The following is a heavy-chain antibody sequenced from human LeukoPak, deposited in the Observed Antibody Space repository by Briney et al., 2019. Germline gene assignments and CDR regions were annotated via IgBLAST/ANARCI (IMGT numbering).Heavy chain of an antibody. J-gene: IGHJ4*02. CDR2: IIPIFGTA. CDR1: GGTFSSYA. V-gene: IGHV1-69*13. D-gene: IGHD3-3*01. Sequence: SVKVSCKASGGTFSSYAISWVRQAPGQGLEWMGRIIPIFGTANYAQKFQGRVTITADESTSTAYMELSSLRSEDTAVYYCAAGNPYYDFWSGYYFYFDYWGQGTLVTVSS. CDR3: AAGNPYYDFWSGYYFYFDY.